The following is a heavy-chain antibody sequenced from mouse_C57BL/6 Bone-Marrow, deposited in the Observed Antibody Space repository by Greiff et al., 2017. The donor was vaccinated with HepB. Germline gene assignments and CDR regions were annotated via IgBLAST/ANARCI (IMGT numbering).Heavy chain of an antibody. CDR2: INPNNGGT. CDR1: GYTFTDYY. D-gene: IGHD2-1*01. CDR3: ARRGDYYGNSGNWFAY. Sequence: EVQLQQSGPELVKPGASVKISCKASGYTFTDYYMNWVKQSHGKSLEWIGDINPNNGGTSYNQKFKGKATLTVDKSSSTAYIELRSLTSEDSAVYYCARRGDYYGNSGNWFAYWGQGTLVTVSA. J-gene: IGHJ3*01. V-gene: IGHV1-26*01.